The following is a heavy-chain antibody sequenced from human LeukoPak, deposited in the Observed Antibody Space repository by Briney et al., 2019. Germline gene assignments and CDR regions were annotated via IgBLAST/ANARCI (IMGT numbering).Heavy chain of an antibody. J-gene: IGHJ4*02. Sequence: ASVKVSCKASGYTFTGYYMHWVRQAPGQGLEWMGWINPNNGGTDYAQKFQGRVTMTRDTSISTAYMELSRLRSDDTAVYYCARDSHSSGWYVPDYWGQGILVTVSS. CDR2: INPNNGGT. D-gene: IGHD6-19*01. V-gene: IGHV1-2*02. CDR1: GYTFTGYY. CDR3: ARDSHSSGWYVPDY.